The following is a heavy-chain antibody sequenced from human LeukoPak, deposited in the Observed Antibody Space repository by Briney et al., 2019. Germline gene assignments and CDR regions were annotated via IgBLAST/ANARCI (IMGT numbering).Heavy chain of an antibody. Sequence: SETLSLTCTVSGGSISSSSYYWGWIRQPPGKGLEWIGSIYYSGSTYYNPSLKSRVTISVDTSKNQFPLKLSSVTAADTAVYYCARQYSSSWLFDYWGQGTLVTVSS. D-gene: IGHD6-13*01. CDR3: ARQYSSSWLFDY. CDR1: GGSISSSSYY. J-gene: IGHJ4*02. CDR2: IYYSGST. V-gene: IGHV4-39*01.